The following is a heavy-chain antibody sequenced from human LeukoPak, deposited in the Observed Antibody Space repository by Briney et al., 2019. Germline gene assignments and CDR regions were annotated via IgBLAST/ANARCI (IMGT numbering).Heavy chain of an antibody. V-gene: IGHV3-21*01. D-gene: IGHD5-12*01. Sequence: NPGGSLSLSCAACGFAFSSYSMKWVRQAPGKGLEWVSSISSSSSYIYYADSVKGRFTTSRDNAKNSLYLQMNRLRAEDTAVYYCARDHGSYSGYDWRRFYYYYYYMDVWGKGTTVTISS. J-gene: IGHJ6*03. CDR3: ARDHGSYSGYDWRRFYYYYYYMDV. CDR2: ISSSSSYI. CDR1: GFAFSSYS.